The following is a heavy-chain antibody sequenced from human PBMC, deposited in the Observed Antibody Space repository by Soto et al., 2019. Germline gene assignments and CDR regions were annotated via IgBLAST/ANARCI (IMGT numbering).Heavy chain of an antibody. CDR2: INPGDSDT. V-gene: IGHV5-51*01. Sequence: GESLKISCEGSGFSFSKYKIGWVPQMPGKGLEWMGIINPGDSDTRYSPSFQGQVTISADKSISTAYLQWSTLKASDTATYYWATSYGDFNSYSSVMDFWGKGTPAT. J-gene: IGHJ6*04. CDR1: GFSFSKYK. CDR3: ATSYGDFNSYSSVMDF. D-gene: IGHD4-17*01.